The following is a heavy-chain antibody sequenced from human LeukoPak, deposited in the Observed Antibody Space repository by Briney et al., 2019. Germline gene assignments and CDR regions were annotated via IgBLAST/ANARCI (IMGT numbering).Heavy chain of an antibody. CDR3: ARAYTDYAEGGY. Sequence: GGSLRLSCVASGFTFSRYWMTWVGHDTGLCLLWVANIKEDGSEENYVDSVKGRFTISRDNAKNSLYLQLNSLRVDDTAVYYCARAYTDYAEGGYWGQGTLITVSS. V-gene: IGHV3-7*01. J-gene: IGHJ4*02. CDR2: IKEDGSEE. CDR1: GFTFSRYW. D-gene: IGHD5-12*01.